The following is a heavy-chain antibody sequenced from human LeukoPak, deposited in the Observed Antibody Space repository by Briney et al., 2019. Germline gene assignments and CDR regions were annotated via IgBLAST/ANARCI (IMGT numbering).Heavy chain of an antibody. J-gene: IGHJ4*02. CDR1: GFIVSTNY. V-gene: IGHV3-66*01. CDR3: ARADTLGGYYFDN. D-gene: IGHD3-16*01. Sequence: GGSLRLSCAASGFIVSTNYMSWVRQAPGKGLEWVSVLYSGGTTYYADSLKGRFTISRDNTKNSLYLQMNSLRAEDTAVYYCARADTLGGYYFDNWGQGTLVTVSS. CDR2: LYSGGTT.